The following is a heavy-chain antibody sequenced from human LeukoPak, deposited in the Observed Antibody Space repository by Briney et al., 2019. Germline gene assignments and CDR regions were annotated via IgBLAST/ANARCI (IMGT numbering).Heavy chain of an antibody. J-gene: IGHJ4*02. V-gene: IGHV1-69*01. D-gene: IGHD1-7*01. Sequence: SVRVSCTASGGTFSSYAISWVRQAPGQGLEWMGGIIPIFGTANYAQKFQGRVTITADESTSTAYMELSSLRSEDTAVYYCARGLFSVELFDYWGEGTLVTVCS. CDR1: GGTFSSYA. CDR2: IIPIFGTA. CDR3: ARGLFSVELFDY.